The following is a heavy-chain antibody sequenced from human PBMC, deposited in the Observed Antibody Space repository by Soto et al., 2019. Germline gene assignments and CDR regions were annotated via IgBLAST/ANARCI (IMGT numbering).Heavy chain of an antibody. D-gene: IGHD6-25*01. V-gene: IGHV2-5*02. Sequence: QTTLEESGPTLVKPTQTLTLTCTCSGLSLSTSGVGFSWIRQPPGKALEWLALIYWDDYKRYRPSLKTRLTITTDTSKFPVVLTMHDMDPVDTATYFSALTVTWIGYHIFYMGVWGKGTTVTLSS. CDR2: IYWDDYK. CDR1: GLSLSTSGVG. J-gene: IGHJ6*03. CDR3: ALTVTWIGYHIFYMGV.